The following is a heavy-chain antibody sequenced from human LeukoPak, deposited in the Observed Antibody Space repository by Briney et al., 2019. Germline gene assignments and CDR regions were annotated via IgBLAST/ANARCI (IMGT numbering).Heavy chain of an antibody. CDR1: GFTFSRYW. V-gene: IGHV3-74*01. CDR3: ASDTVETALGIDY. J-gene: IGHJ4*02. Sequence: GGSLRLSCAASGFTFSRYWMHCVRQAPGKGLVWVSRINSDETSTSYADSVKGRFTISRDNAKNTLYLQMNSLTAEDTAVYYCASDTVETALGIDYWGQGTLVTVSS. CDR2: INSDETST. D-gene: IGHD5-18*01.